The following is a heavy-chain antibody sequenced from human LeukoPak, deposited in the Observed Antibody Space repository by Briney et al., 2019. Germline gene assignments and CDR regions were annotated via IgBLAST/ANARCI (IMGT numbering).Heavy chain of an antibody. CDR1: GGSFSGYY. J-gene: IGHJ4*02. D-gene: IGHD3-10*01. CDR3: ASPSAGSGSYYNSFDY. CDR2: INHSGST. V-gene: IGHV4-34*01. Sequence: PSETLSLTCAVYGGSFSGYYWSWIRQPPGKGLEWIGEINHSGSTNYNPSLKSRVTISVDTSKNQFSLKLNSVTAADTAVYYCASPSAGSGSYYNSFDYWGQGTLVTVSS.